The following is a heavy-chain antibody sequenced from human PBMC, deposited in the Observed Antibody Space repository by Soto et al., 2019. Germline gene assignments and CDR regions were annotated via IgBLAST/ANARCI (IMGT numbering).Heavy chain of an antibody. Sequence: GESLKISCKGSGYSFTSYWIGWVRQMPGKGLEWMGIIYPGDSDTRYSPSFQGQVTISADKSISTAYLQWSSLRASDTAMYYCARVGISSSWTLDYWGQGTLVTVSS. J-gene: IGHJ4*02. CDR1: GYSFTSYW. V-gene: IGHV5-51*01. D-gene: IGHD6-13*01. CDR3: ARVGISSSWTLDY. CDR2: IYPGDSDT.